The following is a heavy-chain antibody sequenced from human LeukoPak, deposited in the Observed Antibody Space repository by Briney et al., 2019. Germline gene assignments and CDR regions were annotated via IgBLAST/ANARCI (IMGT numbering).Heavy chain of an antibody. CDR2: ISSSSSYI. CDR3: ARKTDHPTGGDY. J-gene: IGHJ4*02. D-gene: IGHD1-1*01. CDR1: GFTFNTYA. V-gene: IGHV3-21*01. Sequence: GGSLRLSCVASGFTFNTYAMSWVRQPPGKGLEWVSSISSSSSYIYYADSVKGRFTISRDNAKNSLYLQMNSLRAEDTAVYYCARKTDHPTGGDYWGQGTLVTVSS.